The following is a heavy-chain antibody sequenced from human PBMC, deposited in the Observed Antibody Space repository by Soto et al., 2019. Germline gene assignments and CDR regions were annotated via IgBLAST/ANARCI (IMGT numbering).Heavy chain of an antibody. CDR3: ARDVFSGYNPRRNAFDI. Sequence: PSETLSLTCTVSGGSISSSSYYWGWIRQPPGKGLEWIGSIYYSGSTYYNPSLKSRVAISVDTSKNQFSLKLSSVTAADTAVYYCARDVFSGYNPRRNAFDIWGQGTMVTVSS. D-gene: IGHD3-22*01. J-gene: IGHJ3*02. CDR1: GGSISSSSYY. CDR2: IYYSGST. V-gene: IGHV4-39*07.